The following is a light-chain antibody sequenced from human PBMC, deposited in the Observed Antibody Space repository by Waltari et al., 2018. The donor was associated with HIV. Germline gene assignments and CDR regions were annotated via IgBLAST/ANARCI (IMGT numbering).Light chain of an antibody. Sequence: QSVLTQPPSVSAAPGQKVTISCSGSSSNIRNNYVSWYQQLPGTAPKLRIYENKKRPSGIPDRVSGSKSGTSATLGITGLQTGDEADYYCGTWDSSLSAYVFGTGTKVTVV. CDR2: ENK. J-gene: IGLJ1*01. CDR3: GTWDSSLSAYV. CDR1: SSNIRNNY. V-gene: IGLV1-51*02.